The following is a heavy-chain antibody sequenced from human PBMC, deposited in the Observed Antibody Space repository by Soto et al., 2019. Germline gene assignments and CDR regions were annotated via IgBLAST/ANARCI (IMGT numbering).Heavy chain of an antibody. D-gene: IGHD6-13*01. V-gene: IGHV1-3*01. Sequence: ASVKVSCKASGGTFSSYTISWVRQAPGQGLEWMGWINAGNGNTKYSQKFQGRVTITRDTSASTAYMELSSLRSEDTAVYYCARTGSSSWYWFDPWGQGTLVTVSS. CDR3: ARTGSSSWYWFDP. CDR2: INAGNGNT. J-gene: IGHJ5*02. CDR1: GGTFSSYT.